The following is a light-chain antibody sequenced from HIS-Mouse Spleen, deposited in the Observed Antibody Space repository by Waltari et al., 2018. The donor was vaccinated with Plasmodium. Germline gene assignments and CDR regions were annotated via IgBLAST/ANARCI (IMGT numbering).Light chain of an antibody. Sequence: QSALTQPRSVSGSPGQSATLSCPGTSSDVGGYNYVSWYQQHPGKAPKLMIYDVSKRPSGVPDRFSGSKSGNTASLTISGLQAEDEADYYCCSYAGSYTYVFGTGTKVTVL. CDR2: DVS. V-gene: IGLV2-11*01. J-gene: IGLJ1*01. CDR1: SSDVGGYNY. CDR3: CSYAGSYTYV.